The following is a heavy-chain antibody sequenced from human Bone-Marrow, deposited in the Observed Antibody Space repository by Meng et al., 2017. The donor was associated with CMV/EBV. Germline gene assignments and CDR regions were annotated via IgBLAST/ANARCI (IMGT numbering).Heavy chain of an antibody. J-gene: IGHJ6*02. Sequence: GGSLRLSCAGSGFTFSSYAMHWVRQAPGKGLEWVAVISYDGSNKYYADSVKGRFTISRDNSKNTLYLQMNSLRAEDTAVYYCARGPLGYSSSPYYYGMDVWGQGTTVTVSS. V-gene: IGHV3-30-3*01. D-gene: IGHD6-6*01. CDR3: ARGPLGYSSSPYYYGMDV. CDR2: ISYDGSNK. CDR1: GFTFSSYA.